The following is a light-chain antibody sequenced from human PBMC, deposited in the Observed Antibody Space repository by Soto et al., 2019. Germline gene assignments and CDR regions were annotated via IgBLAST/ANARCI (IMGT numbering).Light chain of an antibody. CDR2: GAS. V-gene: IGKV3-15*01. CDR1: QSVGRN. Sequence: IVMTRSPATLSVSPGDGATLSCSASQSVGRNLAWYQQKPGQSPSLLIYGASTRATGIPARFSGSGSGTEFTLTISSLQAEDFAVYYCQQYDNWPPLTFGGGTKVEIK. CDR3: QQYDNWPPLT. J-gene: IGKJ4*01.